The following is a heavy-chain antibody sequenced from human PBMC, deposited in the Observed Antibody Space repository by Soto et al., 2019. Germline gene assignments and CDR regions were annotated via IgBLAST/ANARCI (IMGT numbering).Heavy chain of an antibody. CDR1: GYTFTSYG. CDR2: ISAYNGNT. D-gene: IGHD6-19*01. Sequence: QVQLVQSGDEVKKPGASVKVSCKASGYTFTSYGISWVRQAPGQGLEWMGWISAYNGNTHYAQKLQGRVTMTTYTPTSTAYMELRSLRSDDTAVYYCARVRGIAVAGSRWWFDPWGQGTLVSVSS. J-gene: IGHJ5*02. V-gene: IGHV1-18*04. CDR3: ARVRGIAVAGSRWWFDP.